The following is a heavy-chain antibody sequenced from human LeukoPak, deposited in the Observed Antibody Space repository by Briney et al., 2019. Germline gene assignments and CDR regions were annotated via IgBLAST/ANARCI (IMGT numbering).Heavy chain of an antibody. D-gene: IGHD3-10*01. V-gene: IGHV1-46*04. CDR2: INPSGGST. CDR1: GYTFTSYY. CDR3: ARVAGGYFPFDY. J-gene: IGHJ4*02. Sequence: ASVKVSCKASGYTFTSYYMHWVRQAPGQGVEWMGIINPSGGSTSYAQKLQGRVTITRDTSTSTVYMELSSLRSEDTAVYYCARVAGGYFPFDYWGQGTLVTVSS.